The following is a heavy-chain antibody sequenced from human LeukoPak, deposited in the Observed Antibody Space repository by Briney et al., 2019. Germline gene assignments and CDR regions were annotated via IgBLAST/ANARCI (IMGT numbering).Heavy chain of an antibody. D-gene: IGHD2/OR15-2a*01. CDR3: ARDFQTEAPDY. Sequence: ASVKVSCKSSGYTFTGYYMHWVRQAPGQGLEWMGWINPNSGVTDFAQKLQGRVTMTRDTSISTAYMELSRLTSDDTAVYYCARDFQTEAPDYWGQGTLVTVSS. J-gene: IGHJ4*02. V-gene: IGHV1-2*02. CDR1: GYTFTGYY. CDR2: INPNSGVT.